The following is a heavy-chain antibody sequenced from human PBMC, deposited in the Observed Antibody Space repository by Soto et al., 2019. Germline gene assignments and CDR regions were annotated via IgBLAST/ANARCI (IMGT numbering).Heavy chain of an antibody. D-gene: IGHD5-18*01. CDR2: ISYDGSNK. CDR1: GFTFNNYA. V-gene: IGHV3-30-3*01. Sequence: QVQLVETGGGVVQPGRSLRLSCAASGFTFNNYAMHWVRQAPGKGLEWVALISYDGSNKYYADSVKGRLTISRDNSKNTLYMQMNSLRAEDTAVYYCARDPLWGTAMVLWYFDRWGRGTLVTVSS. J-gene: IGHJ2*01. CDR3: ARDPLWGTAMVLWYFDR.